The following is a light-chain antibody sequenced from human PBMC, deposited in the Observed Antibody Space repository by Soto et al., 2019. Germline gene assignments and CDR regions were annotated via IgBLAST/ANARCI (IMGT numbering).Light chain of an antibody. CDR2: DAS. V-gene: IGKV3-11*01. CDR1: QSVTNY. CDR3: QQRSNWPWT. Sequence: EIVLTQSPATLSLSPGERATLSCRASQSVTNYLAWYQQKPGQAPRLLIYDASNRATGIPGRFSGSGSGTDFTLPISSLEPEDFAVYYCQQRSNWPWTFGQGTKVEIK. J-gene: IGKJ1*01.